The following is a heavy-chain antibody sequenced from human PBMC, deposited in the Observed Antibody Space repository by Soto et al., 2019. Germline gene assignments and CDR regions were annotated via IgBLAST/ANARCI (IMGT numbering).Heavy chain of an antibody. CDR3: ARQRSSGSYFLDYGMDV. Sequence: GESLKISCQGSGYRFTSYWIGWVRQMPGKGLEWMGIIYPGDSDTRYSPSFQGQVTISADKSISTAYLQWSSLKASDTAMYYCARQRSSGSYFLDYGMDVWGQGTTVTVSS. J-gene: IGHJ6*02. D-gene: IGHD1-26*01. CDR2: IYPGDSDT. V-gene: IGHV5-51*01. CDR1: GYRFTSYW.